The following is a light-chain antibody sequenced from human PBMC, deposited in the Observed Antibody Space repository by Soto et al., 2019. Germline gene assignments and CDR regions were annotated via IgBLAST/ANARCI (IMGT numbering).Light chain of an antibody. CDR2: AAS. V-gene: IGKV1-27*01. J-gene: IGKJ3*01. Sequence: DIQMTQSPTSLSASVGDRVTITCRASQGIRNYVAWYQQIPGKASKLLIYAASTLQSGVPSRFSGSGSGTDFTLTINGLQPEDVATYSCQKYSSVPFVGPGNKVEIK. CDR1: QGIRNY. CDR3: QKYSSVPF.